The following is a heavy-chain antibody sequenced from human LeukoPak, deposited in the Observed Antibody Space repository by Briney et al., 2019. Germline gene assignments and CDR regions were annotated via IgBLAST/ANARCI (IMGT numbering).Heavy chain of an antibody. CDR2: IRYDGSNK. Sequence: GGSLRLSCAASGFTFSSYGMHWVRQAPGKGLEWVAFIRYDGSNKYYADSVKGRFTISRDNSKNTLYLQMNSLRAEDTAVYYCAKIGVETTVTTRDYWGQGTLVTVSS. CDR3: AKIGVETTVTTRDY. J-gene: IGHJ4*02. CDR1: GFTFSSYG. D-gene: IGHD4-17*01. V-gene: IGHV3-30*02.